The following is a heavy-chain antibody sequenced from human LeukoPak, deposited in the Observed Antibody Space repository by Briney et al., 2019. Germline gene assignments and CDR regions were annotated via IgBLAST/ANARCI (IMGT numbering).Heavy chain of an antibody. CDR2: INTNTGNP. V-gene: IGHV7-4-1*02. CDR3: ARAAPRYCSGGSCAGWGYYYYMDV. D-gene: IGHD2-15*01. J-gene: IGHJ6*03. Sequence: ASVKVSCKASGYTFTSYTMNWVRQAPGQGLEWMGWINTNTGNPTYAQGFTGQFVFSLDTSVSTAYLQISSLKAEDTAVYYCARAAPRYCSGGSCAGWGYYYYMDVWGKGTTVTVSS. CDR1: GYTFTSYT.